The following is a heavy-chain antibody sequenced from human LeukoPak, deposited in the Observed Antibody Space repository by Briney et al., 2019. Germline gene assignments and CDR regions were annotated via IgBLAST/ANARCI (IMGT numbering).Heavy chain of an antibody. V-gene: IGHV1-69*13. CDR1: GGTFSSYA. CDR3: ARGYYDSSGYYLYFQH. J-gene: IGHJ1*01. Sequence: GASVKVSCKASGGTFSSYAISWVRQAPGQGLEWMGGIIPIFGTANYAQKFQGRVTVTADESTSTAYMELSSLRSEDTAVYYCARGYYDSSGYYLYFQHWGQGTLVTVSS. CDR2: IIPIFGTA. D-gene: IGHD3-22*01.